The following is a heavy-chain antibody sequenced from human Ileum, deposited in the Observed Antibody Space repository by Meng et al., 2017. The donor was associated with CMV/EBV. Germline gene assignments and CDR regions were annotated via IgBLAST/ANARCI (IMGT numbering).Heavy chain of an antibody. D-gene: IGHD5-24*01. Sequence: SETLSLTCTVPGGSISSSSYYWGWIRQPPGKGLEWIGSIYYSGSTYYNPSLKSRVTISVDTSKNQSSLKLSSVTAADTAVYYCARNLGEMATMKVDYYYGMDVWGQGTTVTVSS. CDR1: GGSISSSSYY. CDR2: IYYSGST. J-gene: IGHJ6*02. CDR3: ARNLGEMATMKVDYYYGMDV. V-gene: IGHV4-39*01.